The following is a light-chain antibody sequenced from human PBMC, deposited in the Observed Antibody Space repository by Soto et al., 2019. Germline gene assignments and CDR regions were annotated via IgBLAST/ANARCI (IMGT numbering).Light chain of an antibody. J-gene: IGLJ2*01. Sequence: QSGLAQPASVSGSPGQSITISCTGTSSDVGGYNYVSWYQQHPDNAPQLMIFDVSNRPSGVSNRFSGSKSGNTASLTISGLQAEDEADYYCSSYTTSSTVLFGGGTKLTVL. CDR3: SSYTTSSTVL. V-gene: IGLV2-14*01. CDR2: DVS. CDR1: SSDVGGYNY.